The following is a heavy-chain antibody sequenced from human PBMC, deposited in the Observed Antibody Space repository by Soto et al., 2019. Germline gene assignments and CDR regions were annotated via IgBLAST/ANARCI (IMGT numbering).Heavy chain of an antibody. V-gene: IGHV1-69*01. D-gene: IGHD1-26*01. CDR3: ARRSWVSRRRKNWYFDL. CDR2: IIPIFGTA. CDR1: GGTFSSYA. J-gene: IGHJ2*01. Sequence: QVQLVQSGAEVKKPGSSVKVSCKASGGTFSSYAISWVRQAPGQGLEWMGGIIPIFGTANYAQKCQGRVTITADESTSTAYMELSSLRSEDTAVYYCARRSWVSRRRKNWYFDLWGSGTLVTVSS.